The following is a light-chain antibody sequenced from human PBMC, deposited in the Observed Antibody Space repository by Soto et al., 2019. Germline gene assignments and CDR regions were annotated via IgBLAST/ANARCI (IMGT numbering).Light chain of an antibody. V-gene: IGLV1-44*01. CDR1: SSNIGSNT. J-gene: IGLJ1*01. CDR2: SND. Sequence: QSALTQPPSASGTPGQRVTISRSGSSSNIGSNTVTWYQQLPGTAPKLLIFSNDQRPSGVPDRFSVSKSGTSASLAISGLQSEDEADYYCQSHDSSLSSYVFGTGTKVTVL. CDR3: QSHDSSLSSYV.